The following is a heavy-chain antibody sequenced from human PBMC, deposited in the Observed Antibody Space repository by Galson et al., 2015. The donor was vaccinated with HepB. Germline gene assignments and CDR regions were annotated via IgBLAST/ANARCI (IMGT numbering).Heavy chain of an antibody. V-gene: IGHV3-30*18. Sequence: SLRLSCAASGFAFSRYAMHWVRQAPGKGLEWVAVISYDGSNIYYADSLKGRFSISRDNSKNTLYLQMNSLRPEDTAVYYCAKVFGSGTYFTLYYFDSWGQGTLVTASS. J-gene: IGHJ4*02. CDR3: AKVFGSGTYFTLYYFDS. CDR1: GFAFSRYA. CDR2: ISYDGSNI. D-gene: IGHD3-10*01.